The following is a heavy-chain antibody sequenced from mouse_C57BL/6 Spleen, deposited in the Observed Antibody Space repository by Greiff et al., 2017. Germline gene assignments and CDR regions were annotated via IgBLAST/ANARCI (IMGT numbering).Heavy chain of an antibody. V-gene: IGHV5-17*01. D-gene: IGHD1-1*01. CDR1: GFTFSDYG. Sequence: EVHLVESGGGLVKPGGSLKLSCAASGFTFSDYGMHWVRQAPEKGLEWVAYISSGSSTIYYEDTVKGRFTISRDNAKNTMYLQMTSLRSEDTAMYYCARRHYGSCAMDYWGQGTSVTVSS. J-gene: IGHJ4*01. CDR3: ARRHYGSCAMDY. CDR2: ISSGSSTI.